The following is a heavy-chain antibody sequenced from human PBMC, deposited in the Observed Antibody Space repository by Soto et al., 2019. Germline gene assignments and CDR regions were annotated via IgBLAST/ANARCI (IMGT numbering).Heavy chain of an antibody. D-gene: IGHD3-22*01. Sequence: ASVKVSCKVSGYTLTELSMHWVRQAPGKGLEWMGGFDPEDGETIYAQKFQGRVTMTEDTSTDTAYMELSSLRSEDTAVYYCATVVYYYDSSGYYSWGQGTLVTVPQ. CDR2: FDPEDGET. J-gene: IGHJ4*02. V-gene: IGHV1-24*01. CDR1: GYTLTELS. CDR3: ATVVYYYDSSGYYS.